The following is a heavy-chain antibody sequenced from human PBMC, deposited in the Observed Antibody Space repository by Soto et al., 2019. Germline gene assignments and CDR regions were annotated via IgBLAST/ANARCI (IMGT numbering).Heavy chain of an antibody. Sequence: SETLSLTCTASGGSLSSTSYHWGWIRQPPGKGLEYIGNIYYTGTTYYHPSLKSRLTISVDPSKNQFSLKVTSMTAADTAVYYCATYSGSYSYHYFAYWGQGLLVTVSS. CDR2: IYYTGTT. CDR3: ATYSGSYSYHYFAY. J-gene: IGHJ4*02. V-gene: IGHV4-39*01. D-gene: IGHD1-26*01. CDR1: GGSLSSTSYH.